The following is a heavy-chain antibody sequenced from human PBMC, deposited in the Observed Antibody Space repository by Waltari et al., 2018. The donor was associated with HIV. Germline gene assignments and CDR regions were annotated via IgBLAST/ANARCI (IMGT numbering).Heavy chain of an antibody. Sequence: QVQLQESGPGLVKPSQTLSLTCTVSGDSISSGGYYWSWIRQHPGKGREWIGYIYYSGSTYYNPSLKSRVTISVDTSKNQFSLKLSSVTAADTAVYYCARDHTRSSTSWERFDPWGQGTLVTVSS. CDR3: ARDHTRSSTSWERFDP. D-gene: IGHD2-2*01. CDR1: GDSISSGGYY. J-gene: IGHJ5*02. CDR2: IYYSGST. V-gene: IGHV4-31*03.